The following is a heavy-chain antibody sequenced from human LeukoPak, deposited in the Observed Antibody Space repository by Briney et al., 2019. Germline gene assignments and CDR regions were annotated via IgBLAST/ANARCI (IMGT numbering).Heavy chain of an antibody. J-gene: IGHJ4*02. Sequence: GGSLRLSCAASGFTFSSYAMHWVRQAPGKGLEWVAVISYDGSNKYYADSVKGRFTISRDNSKNTLYLQMNSLRAEDTAVYYCARELDTAMVTAFDYWGQGTLVTVSS. D-gene: IGHD5-18*01. CDR2: ISYDGSNK. V-gene: IGHV3-30-3*01. CDR1: GFTFSSYA. CDR3: ARELDTAMVTAFDY.